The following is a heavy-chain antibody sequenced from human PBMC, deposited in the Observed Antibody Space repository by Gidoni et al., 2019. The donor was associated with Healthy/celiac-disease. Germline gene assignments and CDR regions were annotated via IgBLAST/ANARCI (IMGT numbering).Heavy chain of an antibody. J-gene: IGHJ4*02. CDR1: GGSISRGGYS. CDR2: ISHSGST. D-gene: IGHD3-22*01. V-gene: IGHV4-30-2*01. Sequence: QLQLQASGSGLVKPSQTLSLTCAVSGGSISRGGYSWSWIRQPPGKGLEWIGDISHSGSTYYNPSLKSRVTISGDRSKNQFSLKLSSVTAADTAVYYCARVRTEGYYYDSSGYYYGSYFDYWGQGTLVTVSS. CDR3: ARVRTEGYYYDSSGYYYGSYFDY.